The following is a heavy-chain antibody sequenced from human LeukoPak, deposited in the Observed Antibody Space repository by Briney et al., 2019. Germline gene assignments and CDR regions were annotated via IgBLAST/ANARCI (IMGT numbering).Heavy chain of an antibody. CDR2: IYSTGTA. V-gene: IGHV4-59*12. D-gene: IGHD2-21*01. CDR3: ACGVPHSYYYMDV. J-gene: IGHJ6*03. CDR1: GDSIKTYY. Sequence: SETLSLTCTVSGDSIKTYYWNWIRQPPGQGLEWIAHIYSTGTASYNPALKSRATISVDTSKNQFSLRLSSVTAADTAVYYCACGVPHSYYYMDVWGKGTTVTVSS.